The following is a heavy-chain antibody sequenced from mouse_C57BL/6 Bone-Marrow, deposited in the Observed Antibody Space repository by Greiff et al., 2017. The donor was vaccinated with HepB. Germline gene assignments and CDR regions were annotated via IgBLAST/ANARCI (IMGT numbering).Heavy chain of an antibody. D-gene: IGHD2-14*01. CDR2: ISNGGGST. V-gene: IGHV5-12*01. CDR1: GFTFSDYY. J-gene: IGHJ2*01. CDR3: ARHEVRRGFDY. Sequence: DVHLVESGGGLVQPGGSLKLSCAASGFTFSDYYMYWVRQTPEKRLEWVAYISNGGGSTYYPDTVKGRFTISRDNAKNTLYLQMSRLKSEDTAMYYCARHEVRRGFDYWGQGTTLTVSS.